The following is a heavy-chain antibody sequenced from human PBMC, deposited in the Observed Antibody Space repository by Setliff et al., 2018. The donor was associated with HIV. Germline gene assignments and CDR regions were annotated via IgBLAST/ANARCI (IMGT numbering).Heavy chain of an antibody. CDR2: FDTKTGEN. J-gene: IGHJ6*04. V-gene: IGHV1-24*01. CDR1: GYTLTDLS. Sequence: ASVKVSCKVSGYTLTDLSLHWVRQAPGKGLEWMGSFDTKTGENIYAQKIQGRFSMAQDMFADTANMELSSLTSEDTAIYYCATEATPGFRSYSMDVWGKGCTVTVSS. CDR3: ATEATPGFRSYSMDV. D-gene: IGHD2-21*01.